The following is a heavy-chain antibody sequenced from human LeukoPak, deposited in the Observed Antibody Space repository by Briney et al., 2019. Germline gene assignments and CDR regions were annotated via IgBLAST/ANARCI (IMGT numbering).Heavy chain of an antibody. V-gene: IGHV1-69*05. J-gene: IGHJ3*02. Sequence: SVKVSCKASGGTFSSYAISWVRQAPGQGLEWMGGIIPIFGTANYAQKFQGRVTITTDESTSTAYMELSSLRSEDTAVYYCASGAGFWSGRGPFYYAFDIWGQGTMVTVSS. CDR1: GGTFSSYA. D-gene: IGHD3-3*01. CDR3: ASGAGFWSGRGPFYYAFDI. CDR2: IIPIFGTA.